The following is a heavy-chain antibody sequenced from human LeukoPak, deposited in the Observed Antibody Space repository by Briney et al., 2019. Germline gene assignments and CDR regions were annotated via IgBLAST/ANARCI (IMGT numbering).Heavy chain of an antibody. CDR1: GYTFTGYY. D-gene: IGHD5-12*01. CDR2: INPNSGGT. J-gene: IGHJ4*02. V-gene: IGHV1-2*02. CDR3: ARDRWGRGYDPSYFDY. Sequence: ASVKVSCKASGYTFTGYYMHWVRQAPGQGLEWMGWINPNSGGTNYAQKFQGRVTMTRDTSISTAYMELSRLRSDDTAVYYCARDRWGRGYDPSYFDYWGQGTLVTVSS.